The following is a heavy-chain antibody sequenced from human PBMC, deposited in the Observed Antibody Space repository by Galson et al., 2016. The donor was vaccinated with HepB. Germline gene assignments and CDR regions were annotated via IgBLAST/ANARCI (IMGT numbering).Heavy chain of an antibody. Sequence: QSGADVKKPGESVKISCKTSGYIFTTYWIGWVRQMPGKGLEWMGIIYPDDSDARYSPSFQGQVTISVDKSTSTAYLQWDSLKAADSAIYYFSRQHYEILTRSYRVDCWRQGTLVTASS. CDR3: SRQHYEILTRSYRVDC. D-gene: IGHD3-9*01. CDR1: GYIFTTYW. CDR2: IYPDDSDA. V-gene: IGHV5-51*01. J-gene: IGHJ4*02.